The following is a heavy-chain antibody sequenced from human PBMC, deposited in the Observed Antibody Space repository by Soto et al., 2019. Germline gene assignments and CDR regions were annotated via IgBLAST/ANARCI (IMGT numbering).Heavy chain of an antibody. J-gene: IGHJ4*02. CDR3: VKGLQTPDY. CDR2: VYPGDSDT. Sequence: PGESLKISCKASGYSFNDYWIGWVRQMTGKGLEWMGIVYPGDSDTRYSPSFQGQVTISADKSITTAYLQWSSLKASDSAMYYCVKGLQTPDYWGQGTLVTVSS. CDR1: GYSFNDYW. D-gene: IGHD5-12*01. V-gene: IGHV5-51*01.